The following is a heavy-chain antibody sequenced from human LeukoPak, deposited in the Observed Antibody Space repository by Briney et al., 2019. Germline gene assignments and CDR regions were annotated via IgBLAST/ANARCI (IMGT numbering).Heavy chain of an antibody. J-gene: IGHJ4*02. CDR3: ARLSFDGEDY. Sequence: ASVKDSCKTSGYTFTTYGISWVRQAPGQGLEYMGWISAFSGKTNYAQKFQGRVALTMDTSTSTVEMELRSLKFDDTAVYFCARLSFDGEDYWGQGTLVTVSS. V-gene: IGHV1-18*01. CDR1: GYTFTTYG. CDR2: ISAFSGKT. D-gene: IGHD3-10*01.